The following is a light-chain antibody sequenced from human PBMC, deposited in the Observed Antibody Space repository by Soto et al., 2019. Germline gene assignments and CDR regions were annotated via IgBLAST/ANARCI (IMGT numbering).Light chain of an antibody. V-gene: IGLV1-47*01. CDR3: AAWDDSLGGYV. CDR1: SFNIGSNY. CDR2: RNN. J-gene: IGLJ1*01. Sequence: QSVLTQPPSASGTPGQRVTISCSGSSFNIGSNYVYWYQQLPGTAPKLLIYRNNQRPSGVPDRFSGSKSGTSASLAISGLRSEDEADYYCAAWDDSLGGYVFGTGTKLTVL.